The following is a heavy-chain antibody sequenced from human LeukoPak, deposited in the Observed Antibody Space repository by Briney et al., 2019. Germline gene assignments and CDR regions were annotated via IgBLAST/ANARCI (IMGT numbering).Heavy chain of an antibody. J-gene: IGHJ4*02. CDR1: GFTFSSYE. V-gene: IGHV3-21*01. D-gene: IGHD5-12*01. CDR2: ISSSSSYI. Sequence: GGSLRLSCAASGFTFSSYEMNWVRQAPGKGLEWVSSISSSSSYIYYADSVKGRFTISRDNAKNSLYLQMNTLRAEDTGVYYCARDMVEATTRGIDYWGQGTLVTVSS. CDR3: ARDMVEATTRGIDY.